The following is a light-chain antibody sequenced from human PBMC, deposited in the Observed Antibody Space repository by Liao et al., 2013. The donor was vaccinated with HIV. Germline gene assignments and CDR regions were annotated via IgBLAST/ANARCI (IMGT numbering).Light chain of an antibody. CDR1: NIGSKT. V-gene: IGLV3-21*01. Sequence: SYELTQPPSVSVAPGKTARITCGGINIGSKTVHWYQQKPGQAPVLVIYNDSDRPSGIPARFSGSNAGNTATLTISGTETLDEADYYCQAWDSTTGVFGGGTKLTVL. CDR2: NDS. J-gene: IGLJ2*01. CDR3: QAWDSTTGV.